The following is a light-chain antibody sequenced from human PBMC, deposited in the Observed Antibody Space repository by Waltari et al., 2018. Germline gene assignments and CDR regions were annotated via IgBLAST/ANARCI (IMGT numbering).Light chain of an antibody. CDR3: QQYGSSPRT. J-gene: IGKJ1*01. Sequence: EIVLTQSPGTLSLSPGERATLSCRASQSVSSSYLAWYQQKPGQAPRLLIYGESSRDTGIPDRFSGSGSGTDFTLTISRLEPEDFAVYYCQQYGSSPRTFGQGTKVEIK. CDR1: QSVSSSY. CDR2: GES. V-gene: IGKV3-20*01.